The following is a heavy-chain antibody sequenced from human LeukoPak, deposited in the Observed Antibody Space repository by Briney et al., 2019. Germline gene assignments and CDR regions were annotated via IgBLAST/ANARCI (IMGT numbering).Heavy chain of an antibody. Sequence: GGSLRLSCAASGFTFSSYAMSWFRQAPGKGLEWVSAISGSGGSTYYADSVKGRFTISRDNSKNTLYLQMNSLRAEDTAVYYCAKAPAKAGALDAWGQGTLVTVSS. V-gene: IGHV3-23*01. D-gene: IGHD1-26*01. CDR1: GFTFSSYA. J-gene: IGHJ5*02. CDR2: ISGSGGST. CDR3: AKAPAKAGALDA.